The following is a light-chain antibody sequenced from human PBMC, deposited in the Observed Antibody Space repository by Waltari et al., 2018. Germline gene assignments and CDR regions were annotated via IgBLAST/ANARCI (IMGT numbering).Light chain of an antibody. CDR2: EVR. Sequence: QSALTQPASVSGSPGQSITISCTGTTRYVRAYNHVSWYQQKPGKAPQLIIYEVRDRPPGVPNRFSGSKSGYTAFLTISGLQAEDEADYYCSSYTTSRTWVFGGGTKLTVL. CDR3: SSYTTSRTWV. V-gene: IGLV2-14*01. J-gene: IGLJ3*02. CDR1: TRYVRAYNH.